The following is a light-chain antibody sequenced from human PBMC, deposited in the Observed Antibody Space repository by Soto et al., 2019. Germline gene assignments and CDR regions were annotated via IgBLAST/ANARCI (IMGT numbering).Light chain of an antibody. Sequence: QSVLTQSPSASASLGASVKLTCTLSSGHSNYAIAWHQQQPEKGPRYLMKLNSDGSHNKGDGIPDRFSGSSSGAERYLIISSLQSEDEADYYCQTWGSVTVIFGGGTKLTVL. V-gene: IGLV4-69*01. J-gene: IGLJ2*01. CDR1: SGHSNYA. CDR3: QTWGSVTVI. CDR2: LNSDGSH.